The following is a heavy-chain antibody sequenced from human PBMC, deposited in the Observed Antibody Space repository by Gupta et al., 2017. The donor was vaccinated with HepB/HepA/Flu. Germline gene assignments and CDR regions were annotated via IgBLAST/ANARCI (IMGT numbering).Heavy chain of an antibody. J-gene: IGHJ2*01. CDR2: INGPGLVT. D-gene: IGHD3-10*01. CDR1: GFTFHDYT. V-gene: IGHV3-43*02. Sequence: EVQLVESGGGVVQPGGSLRLSCAASGFTFHDYTMHWVRQPPGKGLEWISLINGPGLVTNFVDSVRGRFTVSRDNSKNSLYLQMDSLRPEDSALYYCTRDSNWGVGYVDLWGRGTRVTVSA. CDR3: TRDSNWGVGYVDL.